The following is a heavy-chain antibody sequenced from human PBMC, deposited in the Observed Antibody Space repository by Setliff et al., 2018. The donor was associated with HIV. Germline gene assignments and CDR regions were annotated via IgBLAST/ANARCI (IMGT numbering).Heavy chain of an antibody. CDR1: GGSFRGYY. J-gene: IGHJ4*02. V-gene: IGHV4-34*01. D-gene: IGHD1-20*01. CDR3: ARGITALPLRHFDS. Sequence: SETLSLTCAVDGGSFRGYYWTWIRQPPGKGLEWIGEIYHSGNANYNPSLKSRVTMSIDTSKKQLSLKLASVTAADTAFYYCARGITALPLRHFDSWGQGTPVTVSS. CDR2: IYHSGNA.